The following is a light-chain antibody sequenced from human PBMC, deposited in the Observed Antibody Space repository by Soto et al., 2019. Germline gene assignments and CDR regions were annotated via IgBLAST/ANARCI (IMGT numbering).Light chain of an antibody. CDR3: SSYTSSGTFVV. CDR1: GSDIGAYNY. CDR2: EVS. V-gene: IGLV2-14*01. J-gene: IGLJ2*01. Sequence: QSVLTQPASVSWSPGQSITISCTGTGSDIGAYNYVSWYQQHPDKPPQLIIYEVSNRPSGVSNRFSGSKSDITASLTISWLQADDEAYYHCSSYTSSGTFVVFGGGTKLTVL.